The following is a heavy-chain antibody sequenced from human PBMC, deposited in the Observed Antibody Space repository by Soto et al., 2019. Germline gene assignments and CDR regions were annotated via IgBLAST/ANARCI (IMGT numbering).Heavy chain of an antibody. CDR3: AKDSLLSGYTDY. Sequence: PGGSLRLSCAASGFTFSSYGMHWVRQAPGKGLEWVAVISYDGSNKYYADAVKDRFTISRDNSKNTLYLQMNSLRAEDTAVYYCAKDSLLSGYTDYWGQGTLVTVS. V-gene: IGHV3-30*18. D-gene: IGHD3-3*01. J-gene: IGHJ4*02. CDR2: ISYDGSNK. CDR1: GFTFSSYG.